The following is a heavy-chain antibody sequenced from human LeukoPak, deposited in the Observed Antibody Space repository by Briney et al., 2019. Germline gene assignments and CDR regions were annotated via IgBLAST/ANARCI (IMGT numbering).Heavy chain of an antibody. CDR1: GFTFSDFY. V-gene: IGHV3-11*05. J-gene: IGHJ4*02. D-gene: IGHD5-18*01. Sequence: GGSLRLSCAASGFTFSDFYLSWIRQAPGKGLEWVSYISSSGVNTDYADSVKGRFTISRDNSKNSLYLHMNSLRAEDTAVYYCARDYATDTDMVWGQGTLVTVSS. CDR3: ARDYATDTDMV. CDR2: ISSSGVNT.